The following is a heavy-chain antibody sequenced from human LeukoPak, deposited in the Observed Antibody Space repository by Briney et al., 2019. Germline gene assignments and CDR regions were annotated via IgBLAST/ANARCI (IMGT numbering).Heavy chain of an antibody. J-gene: IGHJ5*02. CDR1: GGSISSTRYY. Sequence: SETLSLTCTVSGGSISSTRYYWGWIRQPPGKGLEWIGSVYYSGSTYYNPSLKSRVTMSVDRSKNQFSLKLSSVTAADTAVYYCARHGIYYGLGSSYGLPNWFDPWGQGTLVTVSS. V-gene: IGHV4-39*01. CDR2: VYYSGST. CDR3: ARHGIYYGLGSSYGLPNWFDP. D-gene: IGHD3-10*01.